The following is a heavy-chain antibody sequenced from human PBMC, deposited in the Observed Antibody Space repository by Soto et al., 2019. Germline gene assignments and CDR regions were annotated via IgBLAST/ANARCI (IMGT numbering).Heavy chain of an antibody. V-gene: IGHV3-23*01. J-gene: IGHJ5*02. Sequence: PGGSLRLSCAASGFTFTDYAMSWVRQAPGKGLEWVSSISGSGSHTYYADSVKGRFTISRDNSKNSLYLQMNSLRAEDTAVYYCAIFGVVTRNWFDPWGQGTLVTVSS. CDR2: ISGSGSHT. CDR3: AIFGVVTRNWFDP. CDR1: GFTFTDYA. D-gene: IGHD3-3*01.